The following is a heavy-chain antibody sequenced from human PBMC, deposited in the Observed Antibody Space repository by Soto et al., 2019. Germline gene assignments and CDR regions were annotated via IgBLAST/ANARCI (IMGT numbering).Heavy chain of an antibody. CDR3: ARDWKGAEGFDP. Sequence: QVQLVQSGPEVKKPGASVKVSCKASGYTFSTYGFSWVRQAPGQGLEWMGWIGAYNDDTNYAQNFQGRITVTTDTSTTTSYMELRSLRYEDTAVYFCARDWKGAEGFDPWGQGTLVTVSS. D-gene: IGHD1-1*01. CDR2: IGAYNDDT. V-gene: IGHV1-18*01. J-gene: IGHJ5*02. CDR1: GYTFSTYG.